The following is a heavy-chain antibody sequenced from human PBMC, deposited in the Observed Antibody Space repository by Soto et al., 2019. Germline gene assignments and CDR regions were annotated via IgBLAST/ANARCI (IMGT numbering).Heavy chain of an antibody. D-gene: IGHD6-19*01. CDR1: GFTFNSYG. V-gene: IGHV3-33*01. J-gene: IGHJ4*02. CDR3: ARDGDSSGWAFDY. CDR2: IWYDGSNK. Sequence: QVQLVESGGGVVQPGRSLRLSCAASGFTFNSYGIHWVRQAPGKGLEWVAVIWYDGSNKYYADSVRGRFTISRDSSKNTLYLQMNSLRAEDTALYYCARDGDSSGWAFDYWGQGTLVTVSS.